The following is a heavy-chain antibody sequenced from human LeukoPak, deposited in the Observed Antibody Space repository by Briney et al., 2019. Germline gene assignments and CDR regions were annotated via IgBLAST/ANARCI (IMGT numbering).Heavy chain of an antibody. CDR3: ARTPSSGATSP. D-gene: IGHD1-26*01. Sequence: SETLSLTCTVSGGXISGYHWGWIRQSPGEGLEWLGYISSSGSAKYNPSLQSRVTISVDRSKNQFSLKLRSVTAAETAVYYCARTPSSGATSPWGQGTLVTVSP. CDR2: ISSSGSA. CDR1: GGXISGYH. V-gene: IGHV4-59*08. J-gene: IGHJ5*02.